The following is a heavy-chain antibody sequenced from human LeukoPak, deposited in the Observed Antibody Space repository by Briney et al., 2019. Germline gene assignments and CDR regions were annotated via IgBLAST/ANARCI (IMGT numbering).Heavy chain of an antibody. CDR2: MNPNSGNT. CDR1: GYTFTSYD. V-gene: IGHV1-8*01. Sequence: ASVKVSCKASGYTFTSYDINWVRQATGQGLEWMGWMNPNSGNTGYAQKFQDRVTMTEDTSTDTAYMELSSLRSEDTAVYYRAIDSGIDGKTRWFDPWGQGTLVIVS. D-gene: IGHD1-20*01. J-gene: IGHJ5*02. CDR3: AIDSGIDGKTRWFDP.